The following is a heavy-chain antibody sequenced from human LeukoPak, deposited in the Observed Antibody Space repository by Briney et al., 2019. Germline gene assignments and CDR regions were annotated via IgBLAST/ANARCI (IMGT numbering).Heavy chain of an antibody. CDR3: TRDYDFWSGAHFDY. Sequence: GGSLKLSCAASGFTFSGSAMHWVRQASGKGLEWVGRIRSKANSYATAYAASVKGRFTISRDDSKNTAYLQMNSLKTEDTAVYYCTRDYDFWSGAHFDYWGQGTLVTVSS. D-gene: IGHD3-3*01. J-gene: IGHJ4*02. V-gene: IGHV3-73*01. CDR1: GFTFSGSA. CDR2: IRSKANSYAT.